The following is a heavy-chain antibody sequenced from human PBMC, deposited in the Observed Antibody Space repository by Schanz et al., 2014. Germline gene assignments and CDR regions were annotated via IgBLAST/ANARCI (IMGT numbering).Heavy chain of an antibody. CDR2: SVYSGAT. Sequence: QVQLQESGPGLVKPSGTLSLTCAVSGVSISSTNWWHWIRQAPGKGLEYIGTSVYSGATHYNPSPLMRVPIPVDTPKNKFSRRLPSVTAADTALYYCATAKRYHYALGTYRGNYYATDVWGQGTAVAVSS. D-gene: IGHD3-10*01. J-gene: IGHJ6*02. V-gene: IGHV4-4*02. CDR3: ATAKRYHYALGTYRGNYYATDV. CDR1: GVSISSTNW.